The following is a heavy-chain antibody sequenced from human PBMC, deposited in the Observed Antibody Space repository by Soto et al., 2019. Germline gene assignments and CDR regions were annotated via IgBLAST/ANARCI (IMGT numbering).Heavy chain of an antibody. CDR1: GFTFSSYA. D-gene: IGHD1-26*01. CDR2: ISGSGGST. J-gene: IGHJ4*02. Sequence: EVQLLESGGGLVQPGGSLRLSCAASGFTFSSYAMRWVRQAPGKGLEWVSAISGSGGSTYYADSGKGRFTISRDNSKNTLYLQMNSLRAEDTAVYYCARRGSGSYYDYWGKGTLVTVSS. CDR3: ARRGSGSYYDY. V-gene: IGHV3-23*01.